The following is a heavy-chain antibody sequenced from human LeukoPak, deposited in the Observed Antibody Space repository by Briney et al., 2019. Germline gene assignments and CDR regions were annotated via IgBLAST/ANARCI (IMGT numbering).Heavy chain of an antibody. Sequence: SETLSLTCTVSGGSISSYYWSWIRQPPGKGLEWIGYIYYSGSTNYNPSLKSRVTTSVDTSKSQFSLKLSSVTAADTAVYYCARDNYGGNSGFDYWGQGTLVTVSS. J-gene: IGHJ4*02. CDR2: IYYSGST. CDR3: ARDNYGGNSGFDY. CDR1: GGSISSYY. V-gene: IGHV4-59*01. D-gene: IGHD4-23*01.